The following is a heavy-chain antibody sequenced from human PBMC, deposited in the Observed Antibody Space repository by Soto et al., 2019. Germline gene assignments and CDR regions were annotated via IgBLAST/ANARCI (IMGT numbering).Heavy chain of an antibody. CDR3: ASSSPPFVGYYYYYGMDV. V-gene: IGHV1-3*01. J-gene: IGHJ6*02. D-gene: IGHD1-26*01. Sequence: QVQLVQSGAEVKKPGASVKVSCKASGYTFTSYAMHWVRQAPGQRLEWMGWINAGNGNTKYSQKFQGRVTITRDTSASTAYMELSSLRSEDTAVYYCASSSPPFVGYYYYYGMDVWGQGTTVTVSS. CDR2: INAGNGNT. CDR1: GYTFTSYA.